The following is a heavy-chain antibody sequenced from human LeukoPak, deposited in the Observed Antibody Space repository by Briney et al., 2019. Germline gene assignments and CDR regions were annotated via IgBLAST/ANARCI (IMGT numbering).Heavy chain of an antibody. CDR1: GFTFSSYG. CDR2: IKQDGSEK. D-gene: IGHD6-13*01. CDR3: AREISSWYEYYFDY. J-gene: IGHJ4*02. Sequence: PGGSLRLSCAASGFTFSSYGMHWVRQAPGKGLEWVANIKQDGSEKYYVDSVKGRFTISRDNAKNSLYLQMNSLRAEDTAVYYCAREISSWYEYYFDYWGQGTLVTVSS. V-gene: IGHV3-7*01.